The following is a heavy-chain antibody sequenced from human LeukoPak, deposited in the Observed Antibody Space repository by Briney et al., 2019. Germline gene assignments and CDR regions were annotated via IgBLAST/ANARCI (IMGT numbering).Heavy chain of an antibody. J-gene: IGHJ6*03. Sequence: ASVKVSCKASGYTFTGYYMHWVRQAPGQGLEWMGWINPNSGGTNYAQKFQGRVTMTRDTSISTAYMELSRLRSDDTAVYYCARGGGGNSDYYYYMGVWGKGTTVTISS. D-gene: IGHD4-23*01. V-gene: IGHV1-2*02. CDR2: INPNSGGT. CDR1: GYTFTGYY. CDR3: ARGGGGNSDYYYYMGV.